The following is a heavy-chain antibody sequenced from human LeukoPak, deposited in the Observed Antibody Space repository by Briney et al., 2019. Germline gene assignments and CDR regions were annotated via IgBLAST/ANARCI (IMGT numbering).Heavy chain of an antibody. CDR2: ISWNSDTV. V-gene: IGHV3-9*01. CDR1: GFTFDDYA. J-gene: IGHJ6*03. CDR3: ACTSGYDFSSYYYYYMDV. D-gene: IGHD5-12*01. Sequence: GRSLRLSCAASGFTFDDYAMHWVRQAPGKGLEWVSSISWNSDTVAYADSVKGRFTISRDNAKNSLYLQMNSLSAEDTAVYYCACTSGYDFSSYYYYYMDVWGKGTTVTVSS.